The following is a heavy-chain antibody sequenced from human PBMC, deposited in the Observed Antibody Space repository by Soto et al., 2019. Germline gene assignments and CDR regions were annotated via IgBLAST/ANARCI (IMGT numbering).Heavy chain of an antibody. CDR1: GFTFSSYW. V-gene: IGHV3-7*01. CDR2: IKQDGSEK. J-gene: IGHJ4*02. Sequence: PGGSLRLSCAASGFTFSSYWMSWVRQAPGKGLEWVANIKQDGSEKYYVDSVKGRFTISRDNAKNSLYLQMNSLRAEDTAVYYCARDLYYYDSSGGGSDYWGQGSLVTVSS. CDR3: ARDLYYYDSSGGGSDY. D-gene: IGHD3-22*01.